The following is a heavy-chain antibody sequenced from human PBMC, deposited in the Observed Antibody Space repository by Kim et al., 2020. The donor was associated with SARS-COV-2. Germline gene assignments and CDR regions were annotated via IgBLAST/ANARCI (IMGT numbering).Heavy chain of an antibody. V-gene: IGHV3-21*01. J-gene: IGHJ6*02. CDR2: ISSSSYI. D-gene: IGHD3-10*01. Sequence: GGSLRLSCAASGFTFSSYSMNWVRQAPGKGLEWVSSISSSSYIYYADSVKGRFTISRDNAKNSLYLQMNSLRAEDTAVYYCASMDFYYYYGMDVWGQGTTVTVSS. CDR1: GFTFSSYS. CDR3: ASMDFYYYYGMDV.